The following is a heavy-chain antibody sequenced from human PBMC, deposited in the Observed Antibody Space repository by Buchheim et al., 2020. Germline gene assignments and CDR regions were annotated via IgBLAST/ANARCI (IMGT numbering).Heavy chain of an antibody. V-gene: IGHV4-39*07. CDR3: ARGGPRFCADGTCNYGMDV. J-gene: IGHJ6*01. CDR1: GDSISSATYY. CDR2: MYYGAST. Sequence: QLQLQESGLGLVKPSETLSLTCTVSGDSISSATYYWGWIRQPPGKGLEWIGSMYYGASTYYNPSLKSRVTISVDTSKNQFSLKVTSVTAADTAVYYCARGGPRFCADGTCNYGMDVWGQGTT. D-gene: IGHD1-1*01.